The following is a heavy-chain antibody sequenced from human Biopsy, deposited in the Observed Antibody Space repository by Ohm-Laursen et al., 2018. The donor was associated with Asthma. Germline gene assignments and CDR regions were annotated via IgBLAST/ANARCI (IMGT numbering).Heavy chain of an antibody. CDR2: VSYDGGVA. Sequence: SLRLSCAASGFTFSNYGMHWVRQAPGKGLEWVAVVSYDGGVAHYADSMKGRFTISRDNAKSTLYLQMNRLRTDDTAVYFCAKRRGYSDLTDFDHWGQGTLVTVSS. CDR3: AKRRGYSDLTDFDH. D-gene: IGHD3-3*01. J-gene: IGHJ4*02. CDR1: GFTFSNYG. V-gene: IGHV3-30*18.